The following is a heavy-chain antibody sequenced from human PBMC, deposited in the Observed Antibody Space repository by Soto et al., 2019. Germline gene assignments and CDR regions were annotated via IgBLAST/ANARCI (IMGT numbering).Heavy chain of an antibody. V-gene: IGHV4-31*03. J-gene: IGHJ4*02. CDR2: IYHSGST. CDR3: ARARQGGRLQPRPFFDY. Sequence: PSETLSLTCTVSGGSISSGGYYWSWIRQHPGKGLEWIGYIYHSGSTYYNPSLKSRVTISVDTSKNQFSLKLSSVTAADTAVYYCARARQGGRLQPRPFFDYWGQGTLVTVSS. CDR1: GGSISSGGYY. D-gene: IGHD3-16*01.